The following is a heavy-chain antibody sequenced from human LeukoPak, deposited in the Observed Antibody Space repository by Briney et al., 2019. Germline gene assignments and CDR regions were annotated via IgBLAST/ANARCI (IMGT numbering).Heavy chain of an antibody. Sequence: ASVKVSCKASGYTFTGYYMHWVRQAPGQGPEWMGWLDPNSGGTNYAQKFQGRVTMTRDTSISTAYMELSRLRSDDTAVYYCARDRYHGSGSYYNVFDYWGQGTLVTVSS. CDR2: LDPNSGGT. CDR1: GYTFTGYY. V-gene: IGHV1-2*02. D-gene: IGHD3-10*01. J-gene: IGHJ4*02. CDR3: ARDRYHGSGSYYNVFDY.